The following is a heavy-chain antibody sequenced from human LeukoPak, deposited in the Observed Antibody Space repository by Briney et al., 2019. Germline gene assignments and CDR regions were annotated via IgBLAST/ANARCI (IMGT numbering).Heavy chain of an antibody. V-gene: IGHV3-9*01. CDR3: AKLGYSSSSHY. D-gene: IGHD6-6*01. CDR2: ISWNSGSI. Sequence: SGRSLRLSCAASGFTFDDYAMHWVRQAPGKGLEWVSGISWNSGSIGYADSVKGRFTISRDNAKNSLYPQMNSLRAEDTALYYCAKLGYSSSSHYWGQGTLVTVSS. CDR1: GFTFDDYA. J-gene: IGHJ4*02.